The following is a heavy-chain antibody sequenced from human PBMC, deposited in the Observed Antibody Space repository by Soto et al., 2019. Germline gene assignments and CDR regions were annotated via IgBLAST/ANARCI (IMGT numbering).Heavy chain of an antibody. V-gene: IGHV4-59*01. Sequence: SETLSLTCTVSGGSISSYYWSWIRQPPGKGLEWIGYIYYSGSTNYNPSLKSRVTISVETSKNQFSLKLSSVTAADTAVYYCARGALGLFDYWGQGTLVTVSS. CDR1: GGSISSYY. J-gene: IGHJ4*02. D-gene: IGHD7-27*01. CDR3: ARGALGLFDY. CDR2: IYYSGST.